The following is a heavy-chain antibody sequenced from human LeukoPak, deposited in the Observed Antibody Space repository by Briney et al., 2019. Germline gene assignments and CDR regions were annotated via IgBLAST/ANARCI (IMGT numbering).Heavy chain of an antibody. CDR2: IYHSGST. CDR1: GGSTSSGGYS. Sequence: SQTLSLTCAVSGGSTSSGGYSWSWIRQPPGKGLEWIGYIYHSGSTYYNPSLKSRVTISVDRSKNQFSLKLSSVTAADTAVYYCAGLWFGELLPGGYFDYWGQGTLVTVSS. D-gene: IGHD3-10*01. CDR3: AGLWFGELLPGGYFDY. J-gene: IGHJ4*02. V-gene: IGHV4-30-2*01.